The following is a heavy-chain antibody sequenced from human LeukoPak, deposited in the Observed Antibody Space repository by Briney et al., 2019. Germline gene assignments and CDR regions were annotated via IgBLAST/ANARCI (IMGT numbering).Heavy chain of an antibody. Sequence: ASVKVSCKASGYTFTSYDINWVRQATGQGLEWMGWMNPNSGNTGYAQKFQGRVTMTRNTSISTVYMELSSLRSEDTAVYYCATKGQYYDILTGYYDVDYWGQGTLVTVSS. CDR2: MNPNSGNT. CDR1: GYTFTSYD. J-gene: IGHJ4*02. V-gene: IGHV1-8*01. CDR3: ATKGQYYDILTGYYDVDY. D-gene: IGHD3-9*01.